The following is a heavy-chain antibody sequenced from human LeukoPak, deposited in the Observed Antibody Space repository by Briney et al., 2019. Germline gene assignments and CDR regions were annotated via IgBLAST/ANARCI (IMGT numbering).Heavy chain of an antibody. CDR3: ATELYYYGSGSYFFDY. CDR2: IRYDGSNK. J-gene: IGHJ4*02. CDR1: GFTFSSYG. V-gene: IGHV3-30*02. D-gene: IGHD3-10*01. Sequence: GGSLRLSCAAAGFTFSSYGMHWVRQAPGKGLEWVAFIRYDGSNKYYADSVKGRFTISRDNSKNTLYLQMNSLRAEDTAVYYCATELYYYGSGSYFFDYWGQGTLVTVSS.